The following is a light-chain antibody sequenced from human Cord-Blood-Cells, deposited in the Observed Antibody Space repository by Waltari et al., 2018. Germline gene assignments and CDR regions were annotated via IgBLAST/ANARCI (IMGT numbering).Light chain of an antibody. CDR1: QRVLYCSNNKNY. J-gene: IGKJ3*01. CDR3: KQYYSSRRGFT. CDR2: WAC. Sequence: IVLLQSPDTLPVSLGARPHIHRNSSQRVLYCSNNKNYFAWYQQIPGQPPKLLISWACTRESGVPNRFSGSWSGRDFTLTGSSLQAEEVAVYCCKQYYSSRRGFTFGPGSKVDIK. V-gene: IGKV4-1*01.